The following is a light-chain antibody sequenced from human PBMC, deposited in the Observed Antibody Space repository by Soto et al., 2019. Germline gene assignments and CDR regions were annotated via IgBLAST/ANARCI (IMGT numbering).Light chain of an antibody. CDR3: QTWDTGARVV. J-gene: IGLJ2*01. V-gene: IGLV4-69*01. CDR1: SGHSSYA. CDR2: LSSDGSH. Sequence: QAVVTQSPSASAPLGASVKLTCTLSSGHSSYAIAWHQQQPEKGPRYLMKLSSDGSHSKGDGIPDRFSGSSSGAERYLTISSLQSEDEADYYCQTWDTGARVVFGGGTKLTVL.